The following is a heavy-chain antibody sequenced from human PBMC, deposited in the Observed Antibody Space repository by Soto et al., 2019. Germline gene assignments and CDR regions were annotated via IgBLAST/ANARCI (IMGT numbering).Heavy chain of an antibody. J-gene: IGHJ3*02. D-gene: IGHD3-16*02. Sequence: SETLSLTCTVSGGSISSGGYYWSWIRQHPGKGLEWIGYIYYSGSTYYNPSLKSRVTISVDTSKNQFSLKLSSVTAADTAVYYCARSRLELSYDYIWGSYRGIDHDAFDIWGQGTMVTVSS. CDR1: GGSISSGGYY. V-gene: IGHV4-31*03. CDR3: ARSRLELSYDYIWGSYRGIDHDAFDI. CDR2: IYYSGST.